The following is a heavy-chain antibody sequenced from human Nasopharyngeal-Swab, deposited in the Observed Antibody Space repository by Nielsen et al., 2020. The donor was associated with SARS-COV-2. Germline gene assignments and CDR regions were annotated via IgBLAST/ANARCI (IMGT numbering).Heavy chain of an antibody. CDR3: ARVSYDILTGYWGFDY. Sequence: ASVKVSCKASGYTFTSYAMNWVRQASGQGLEWMGWINTNNGNPTYAQGFTGRFVFSLDTSVSTAYLQISSLKAEDTAVYYCARVSYDILTGYWGFDYWGQGTLVTVSS. V-gene: IGHV7-4-1*02. CDR1: GYTFTSYA. D-gene: IGHD3-9*01. J-gene: IGHJ4*02. CDR2: INTNNGNP.